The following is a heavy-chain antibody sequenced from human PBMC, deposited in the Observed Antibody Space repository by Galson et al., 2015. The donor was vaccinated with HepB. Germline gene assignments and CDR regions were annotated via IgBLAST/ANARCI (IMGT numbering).Heavy chain of an antibody. Sequence: SLRLSCAASGFTFSSYGMHWVRQAPGKGLEWVAVIWYDGSNKYYADSVKGRFTISRDNSKNTLYLQMNSLRAEDTAVYYCARDGPERPFDIWGQGTMVTVSS. CDR3: ARDGPERPFDI. V-gene: IGHV3-33*08. CDR1: GFTFSSYG. J-gene: IGHJ3*02. CDR2: IWYDGSNK.